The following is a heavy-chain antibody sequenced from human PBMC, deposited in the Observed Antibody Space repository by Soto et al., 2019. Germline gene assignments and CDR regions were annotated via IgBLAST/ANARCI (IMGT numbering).Heavy chain of an antibody. D-gene: IGHD1-26*01. V-gene: IGHV4-39*01. CDR1: GGSISSSSYY. CDR3: ARLPLVGATDY. Sequence: QLQLQESGPGLVKPSETLSLTCTVSGGSISSSSYYWGWIRQPPGKGLEWIGSIYYSGSTYYNPSLKSRGTISVDTSKNQFSLKLSSVTAADTAVYYCARLPLVGATDYWGQGTLVTVSS. CDR2: IYYSGST. J-gene: IGHJ4*02.